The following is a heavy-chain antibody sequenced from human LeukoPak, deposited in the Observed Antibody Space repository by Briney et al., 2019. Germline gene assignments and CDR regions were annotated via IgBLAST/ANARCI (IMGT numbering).Heavy chain of an antibody. J-gene: IGHJ6*02. CDR3: ARDLERRRYDGMDV. CDR1: GFTFSIYT. CDR2: ISSSSSDT. D-gene: IGHD1-1*01. V-gene: IGHV3-21*01. Sequence: PGGSLRLSCAASGFTFSIYTMNWVRQAPGKGLEWVSAISSSSSDTYHADSVKGRFTISRDNAKNSLYLQMNSLRAEGTAVYYCARDLERRRYDGMDVWGQGTTVTVSS.